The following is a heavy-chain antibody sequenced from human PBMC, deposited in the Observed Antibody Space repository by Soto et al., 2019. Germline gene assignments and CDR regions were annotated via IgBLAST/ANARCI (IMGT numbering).Heavy chain of an antibody. D-gene: IGHD6-19*01. Sequence: PGGSLSLSCAASGFTFSSYGMHWVRQAPGKGLEWVAVIWYDGSNKYYADSVKGRFTISRDNSKNTLYLQMNSLRAEDTAVYYCARDPSPQWLVRRYFDYWGQGTLVTVSS. V-gene: IGHV3-33*01. CDR2: IWYDGSNK. CDR1: GFTFSSYG. J-gene: IGHJ4*02. CDR3: ARDPSPQWLVRRYFDY.